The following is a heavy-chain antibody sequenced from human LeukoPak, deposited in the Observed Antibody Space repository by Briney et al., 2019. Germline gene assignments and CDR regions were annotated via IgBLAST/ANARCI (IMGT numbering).Heavy chain of an antibody. CDR2: IYYSGST. CDR1: GGSISGSY. V-gene: IGHV4-59*12. D-gene: IGHD6-19*01. J-gene: IGHJ6*03. CDR3: AREADSSGWTRYYYYYMDV. Sequence: PSETLSLTCTVSGGSISGSYWSWIRQPPGKGLEWIGYIYYSGSTNYNPSLKSRVTMSVDTSKNRFSLKLSSVTAADTAVYYCAREADSSGWTRYYYYYMDVWGKGTTVTISS.